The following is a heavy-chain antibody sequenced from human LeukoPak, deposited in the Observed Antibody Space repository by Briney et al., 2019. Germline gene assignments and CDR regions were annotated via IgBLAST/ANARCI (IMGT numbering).Heavy chain of an antibody. CDR3: AKDGSIAARLYYYYYMDV. CDR1: GFTFSSYS. J-gene: IGHJ6*03. Sequence: GGSLRLSCAASGFTFSSYSMNWVRQAPGKGLEWVSSISSSSSYIYYADSVKGRFTISRDNAKNSLYLQMNSLRAEDTAVYYCAKDGSIAARLYYYYYMDVWGKGTTVTVSS. V-gene: IGHV3-21*01. D-gene: IGHD6-6*01. CDR2: ISSSSSYI.